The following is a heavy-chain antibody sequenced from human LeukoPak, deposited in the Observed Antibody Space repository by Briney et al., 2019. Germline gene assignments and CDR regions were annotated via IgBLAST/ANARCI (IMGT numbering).Heavy chain of an antibody. CDR2: IWYDGSNK. Sequence: GRSLRLSCAASGFTFSSYGMHWVRQAPGEGLEWVAVIWYDGSNKYHADSVKGRFTISRDNSKNTLYLQMNSLREEDTGVYYCAKGLTYYYDSSGFPPYFDYWGEGTLVTVSS. CDR3: AKGLTYYYDSSGFPPYFDY. J-gene: IGHJ4*02. D-gene: IGHD3-22*01. V-gene: IGHV3-33*06. CDR1: GFTFSSYG.